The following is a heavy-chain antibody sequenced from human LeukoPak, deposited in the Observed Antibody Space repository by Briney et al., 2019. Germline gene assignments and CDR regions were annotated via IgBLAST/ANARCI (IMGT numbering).Heavy chain of an antibody. CDR1: GFTFSSYG. CDR2: IRYDGSNK. V-gene: IGHV3-30*02. J-gene: IGHJ6*03. Sequence: GGSLRLSCAASGFTFSSYGMHWVRQAPGKGLEWVAFIRYDGSNKYYADSVKGRFTISRDNSKNTLYLQMNSLRAEDTAVYYCAKLRGSLRHYYYYMDVWGKGTTVTVSS. D-gene: IGHD2-15*01. CDR3: AKLRGSLRHYYYYMDV.